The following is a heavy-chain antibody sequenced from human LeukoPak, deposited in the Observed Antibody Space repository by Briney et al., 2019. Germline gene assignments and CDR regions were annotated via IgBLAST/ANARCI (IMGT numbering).Heavy chain of an antibody. Sequence: SETLSLTCNVSGGSISSGPYYWTWIRQHPGKGLEWLGYIHISGTTYYSTSLKSRLTISLDTSKNQFSLRLNSMTAADTAVFYCARVDSSGYYSYWGQGTLVTVSS. J-gene: IGHJ4*02. V-gene: IGHV4-31*03. CDR2: IHISGTT. CDR3: ARVDSSGYYSY. D-gene: IGHD3-22*01. CDR1: GGSISSGPYY.